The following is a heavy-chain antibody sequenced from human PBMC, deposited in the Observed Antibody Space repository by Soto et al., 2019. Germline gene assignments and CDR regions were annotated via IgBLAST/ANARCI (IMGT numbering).Heavy chain of an antibody. CDR3: ARADRSAFDI. CDR1: GFTVSNKH. Sequence: EVQLVDSGGGLVQPGGSLRLSCAASGFTVSNKHMSWVRQAPGKGLEWFSTIYSGGTTYYAVCEKGRSTISRDNSKNTLSLQMNSLRAEDTAVYYCARADRSAFDIWGQGTVVTVSS. J-gene: IGHJ3*02. CDR2: IYSGGTT. V-gene: IGHV3-66*01.